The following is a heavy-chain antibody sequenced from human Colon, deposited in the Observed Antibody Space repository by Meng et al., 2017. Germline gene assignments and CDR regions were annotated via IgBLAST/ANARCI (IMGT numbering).Heavy chain of an antibody. Sequence: GGSLRLSCAASGFTFSSYEMNWVRQAPGKGLEWVSYISSSGSTIYYADSVKGRFTISRDNAKNSLYLQMHSLRAEDTAVYYCARVSHRVVAATTFDYWGQGTLVTVSS. D-gene: IGHD2-15*01. CDR3: ARVSHRVVAATTFDY. CDR2: ISSSGSTI. J-gene: IGHJ4*02. V-gene: IGHV3-48*03. CDR1: GFTFSSYE.